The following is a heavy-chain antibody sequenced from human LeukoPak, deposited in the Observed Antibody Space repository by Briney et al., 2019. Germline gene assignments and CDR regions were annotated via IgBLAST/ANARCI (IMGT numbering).Heavy chain of an antibody. CDR3: ARRKYGADYNGMDV. D-gene: IGHD4/OR15-4a*01. J-gene: IGHJ6*02. CDR1: GYTFPSYG. Sequence: ASVKVSCKASGYTFPSYGINWVRLAPGRGPEWMASINPQKRDTHYAQNFQGRVTVTAGTSTNTAYMELRSLRSDDTAIYYCARRKYGADYNGMDVWGQGTTVTVSS. V-gene: IGHV1-18*01. CDR2: INPQKRDT.